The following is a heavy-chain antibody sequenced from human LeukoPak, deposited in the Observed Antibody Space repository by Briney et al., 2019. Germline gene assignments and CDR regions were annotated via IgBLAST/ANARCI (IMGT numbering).Heavy chain of an antibody. J-gene: IGHJ4*02. CDR1: GFTFGDHA. CDR3: AREDGGDSAY. Sequence: PGRSLRLSCTTSGFTFGDHAMNWVRQAPGKGLEWVGFIRHKGYGGTAEYAASVKDRFTISRDDSKSIAYLQMNSLKTEDTAVYYCAREDGGDSAYWGQGTRATVSS. CDR2: IRHKGYGGTA. D-gene: IGHD4-23*01. V-gene: IGHV3-49*04.